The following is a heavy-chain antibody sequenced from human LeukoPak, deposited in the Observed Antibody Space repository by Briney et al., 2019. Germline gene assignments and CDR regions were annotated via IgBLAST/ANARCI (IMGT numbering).Heavy chain of an antibody. CDR2: SSSGGNTI. CDR1: GFTLSSYE. CDR3: ARDRGYYHGMDV. V-gene: IGHV3-48*03. J-gene: IGHJ6*02. Sequence: GGSLRLSCAASGFTLSSYEMNWVRQAPGKGLEWVSYSSSGGNTIYYADSVKGRFTMSRENAKNSLYLQMNSLRAEDTAVYYCARDRGYYHGMDVWGQGATVTVSS.